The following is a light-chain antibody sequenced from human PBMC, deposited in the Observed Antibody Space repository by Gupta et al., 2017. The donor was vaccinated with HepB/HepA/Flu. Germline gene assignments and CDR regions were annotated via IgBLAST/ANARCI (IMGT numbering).Light chain of an antibody. CDR1: QSISDY. CDR3: QHRSICPFT. J-gene: IGKJ4*01. V-gene: IGKV3-11*01. CDR2: DAS. Sequence: EIVLTQSPATLSLSPGERATLSCRASQSISDYLAWYQQKPGQAPRLLIYDASNRANGIPARFSGRGSGTEFTLTISSREPEDFAVYYCQHRSICPFTFGGGAKVDIK.